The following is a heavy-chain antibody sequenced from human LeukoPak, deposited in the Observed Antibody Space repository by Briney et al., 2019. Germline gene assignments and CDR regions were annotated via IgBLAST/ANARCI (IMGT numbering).Heavy chain of an antibody. J-gene: IGHJ6*02. CDR3: AREKSDDDYGMDV. D-gene: IGHD3-16*01. CDR1: KFTFSDYS. Sequence: GGSLRLSCGASKFTFSDYSMNWVRQAPGKGLEWVSYISSSSSATYYADSVKGRFTISRDNAKNSLYLQMNSLRAEDTAVYYCAREKSDDDYGMDVWGQGTTVTVSS. CDR2: ISSSSSAT. V-gene: IGHV3-48*01.